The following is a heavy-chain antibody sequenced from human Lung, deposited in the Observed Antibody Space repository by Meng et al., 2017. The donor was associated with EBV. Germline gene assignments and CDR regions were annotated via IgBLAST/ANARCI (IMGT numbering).Heavy chain of an antibody. CDR1: GYTFTTYG. CDR2: VDPGNGDR. CDR3: ARDRQWLFDS. Sequence: QIHLGQAGIEVKNPGASVKVTCKASGYTFTTYGISWERTAPGQGLEWMGWVDPGNGDRNFAQKFQDRVTLTTDTSTSTVYMELRSLRSDDTAVYFCARDRQWLFDSWGQGTLVTVSS. V-gene: IGHV1-18*01. J-gene: IGHJ4*02. D-gene: IGHD6-19*01.